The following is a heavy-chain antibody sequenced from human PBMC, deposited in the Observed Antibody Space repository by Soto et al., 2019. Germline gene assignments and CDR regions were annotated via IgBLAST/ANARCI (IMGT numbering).Heavy chain of an antibody. CDR2: IIPMLGMS. V-gene: IGHV1-69*02. Sequence: QVQLVQSGAEVKKPGSPVRVSCTASGDTFNFYTISWVRQVPGQGPEWMGRIIPMLGMSNYAQKFQGRVTIMADKSTSTVYMNLSGLTSEDTAVYYCATNYGSGSTHFDYWGQGTLVTV. CDR3: ATNYGSGSTHFDY. J-gene: IGHJ4*02. CDR1: GDTFNFYT. D-gene: IGHD3-10*01.